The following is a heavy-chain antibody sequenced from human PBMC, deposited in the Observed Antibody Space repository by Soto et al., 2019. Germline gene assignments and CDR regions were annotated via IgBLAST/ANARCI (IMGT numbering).Heavy chain of an antibody. V-gene: IGHV4-30-4*01. J-gene: IGHJ5*02. Sequence: SETLSLTCTVSGGSISSGDYYWSWIRQPPGKGLEWIGYIYYSGSTYYNPSLKSRVTISVDTSKNQFSLKLSSVTAADTAVYYCARETYYYGSGSYYMEKWFDPWGQGTLVTVSS. D-gene: IGHD3-10*01. CDR1: GGSISSGDYY. CDR2: IYYSGST. CDR3: ARETYYYGSGSYYMEKWFDP.